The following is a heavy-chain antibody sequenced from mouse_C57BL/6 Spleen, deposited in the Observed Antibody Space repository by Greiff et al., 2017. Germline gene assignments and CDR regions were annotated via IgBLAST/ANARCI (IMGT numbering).Heavy chain of an antibody. CDR1: GFTFSSYT. Sequence: EVMLVQSGGGLVKPGGSLKLSCAASGFTFSSYTMSWVRQTPEKRLEWVATISGGGGNTYYPDSVKGRFTISSDNAKNTLYLQMSSLRSEDTALYYCASPLGYYAMDYWGQGTSVTVSS. CDR3: ASPLGYYAMDY. V-gene: IGHV5-9*01. D-gene: IGHD2-10*02. CDR2: ISGGGGNT. J-gene: IGHJ4*01.